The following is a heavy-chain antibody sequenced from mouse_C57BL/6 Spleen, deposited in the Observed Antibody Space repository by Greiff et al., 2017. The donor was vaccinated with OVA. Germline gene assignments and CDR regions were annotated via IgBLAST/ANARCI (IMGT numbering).Heavy chain of an antibody. V-gene: IGHV5-17*01. Sequence: EVQGVESGGGLVKPGGSLKLSCAASGFTFSDYGMHWVRQAPEKGLEWVAYISSGRSTIYYADTVKGRFTISRDNAKNTLFLQMTSLRSEDTAMYYCARRSGTPSYAMDYWGQGTSVTVSS. CDR2: ISSGRSTI. CDR1: GFTFSDYG. J-gene: IGHJ4*01. D-gene: IGHD4-1*01. CDR3: ARRSGTPSYAMDY.